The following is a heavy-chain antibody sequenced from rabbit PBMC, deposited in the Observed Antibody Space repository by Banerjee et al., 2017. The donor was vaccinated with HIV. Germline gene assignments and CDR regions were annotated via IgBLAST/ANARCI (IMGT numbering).Heavy chain of an antibody. V-gene: IGHV1S40*01. CDR1: GFDFSSNA. CDR3: ARDLAGAIGWNFVL. J-gene: IGHJ4*01. CDR2: INTSSGNT. Sequence: QSLEESGGDLVKPGASLTLTCKASGFDFSSNAMCWVRQAPGKGLEWIGCINTSSGNTVYASWAKGRFTISKTSSTTVTLQMTSLTAADTATYFCARDLAGAIGWNFVLWGPGTLVTVS. D-gene: IGHD4-1*01.